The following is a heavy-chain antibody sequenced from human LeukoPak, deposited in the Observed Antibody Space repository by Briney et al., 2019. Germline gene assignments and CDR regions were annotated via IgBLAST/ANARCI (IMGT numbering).Heavy chain of an antibody. J-gene: IGHJ4*02. D-gene: IGHD3-9*01. V-gene: IGHV4-59*01. CDR2: IYFSGST. CDR3: ARGIDILTGYPSYYFDY. CDR1: GGSISSYY. Sequence: SETLSLTCTVSGGSISSYYWSWLRQPPGKGLEWIGYIYFSGSTNYNPSLKSRVTISVDTSKNQFSLKLSSVTAADTAVYYCARGIDILTGYPSYYFDYWGQGTLVTVSS.